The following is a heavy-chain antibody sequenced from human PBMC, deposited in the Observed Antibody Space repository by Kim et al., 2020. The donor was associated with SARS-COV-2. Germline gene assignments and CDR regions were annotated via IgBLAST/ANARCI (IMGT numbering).Heavy chain of an antibody. Sequence: TANYAQKFQGRVTITADESTSTAYMELSSLRSEDTAVYYCARGEMATIDYWGQGTLVTVSS. D-gene: IGHD5-12*01. CDR2: TA. V-gene: IGHV1-69*01. J-gene: IGHJ4*02. CDR3: ARGEMATIDY.